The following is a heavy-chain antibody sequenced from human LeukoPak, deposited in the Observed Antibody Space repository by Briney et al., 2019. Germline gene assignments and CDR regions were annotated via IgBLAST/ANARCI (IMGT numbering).Heavy chain of an antibody. CDR1: GGTFSSYA. CDR2: IIPFFGIA. CDR3: ARAYYDSSGYFDY. D-gene: IGHD3-22*01. Sequence: SVKVSCKASGGTFSSYAIRWVRQAPGQGREGMERIIPFFGIANYAQKLQGRVTNTADKSTSTADMELSSLRSEDTAVYYCARAYYDSSGYFDYWGQGTLVTVSS. V-gene: IGHV1-69*04. J-gene: IGHJ4*02.